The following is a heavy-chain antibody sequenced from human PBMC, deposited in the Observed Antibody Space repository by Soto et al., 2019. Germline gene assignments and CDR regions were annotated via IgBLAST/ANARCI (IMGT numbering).Heavy chain of an antibody. CDR1: SGPSSSHN. CDR2: VYDTGAT. D-gene: IGHD1-1*01. CDR3: VRQGIGYLHGLVDV. J-gene: IGHJ6*02. Sequence: QVQLQQSGPGLVKPSETLSLTCTVSSGPSSSHNWGWIRQPPGRGLEWIGYVYDTGATSYNPSLRSRVTISADTTTNHISLTLTSVTAADTAVYYCVRQGIGYLHGLVDVWGQGTTVSVSS. V-gene: IGHV4-59*08.